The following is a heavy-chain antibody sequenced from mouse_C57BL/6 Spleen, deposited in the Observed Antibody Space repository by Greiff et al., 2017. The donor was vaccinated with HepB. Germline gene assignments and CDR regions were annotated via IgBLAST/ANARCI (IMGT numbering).Heavy chain of an antibody. CDR2: ISSGSSTI. D-gene: IGHD2-5*01. CDR1: GFTFSDYG. V-gene: IGHV5-17*01. J-gene: IGHJ4*01. CDR3: ARSIYSNYDYYAMDY. Sequence: EVKLVESGGGLVKPGGSLKLSCAASGFTFSDYGMHWFRQAPEKGLEWVAYISSGSSTIYYADTVKGRFTISRDNAKNTLFLQMTSLRSEDTAMYYCARSIYSNYDYYAMDYWGQGTSVTVSS.